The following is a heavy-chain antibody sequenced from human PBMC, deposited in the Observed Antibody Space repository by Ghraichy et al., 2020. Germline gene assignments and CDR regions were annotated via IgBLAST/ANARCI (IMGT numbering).Heavy chain of an antibody. CDR2: IYHSGST. Sequence: LRLSCAVSGGSISSGGYSWSWIRQPPGKGLEWIGYIYHSGSTYYNPSLKSRVTISVDRSKNQFSLKLSSVTAADTAVYYCARGGSGWYGGWFDPWGQGTLVTVSS. J-gene: IGHJ5*02. V-gene: IGHV4-30-2*01. CDR3: ARGGSGWYGGWFDP. D-gene: IGHD6-19*01. CDR1: GGSISSGGYS.